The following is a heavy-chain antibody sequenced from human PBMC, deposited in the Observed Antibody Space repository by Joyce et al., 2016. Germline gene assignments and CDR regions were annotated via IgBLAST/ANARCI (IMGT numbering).Heavy chain of an antibody. CDR1: GYTFTSYG. D-gene: IGHD2-2*01. CDR2: IRAYNDNA. CDR3: ARDIAVVAAATSATYYYGMDV. J-gene: IGHJ6*02. V-gene: IGHV1-18*01. Sequence: QVQLVQSGAEVKKPGASVKVSCKASGYTFTSYGISWVRQAPGQGLEWMGWIRAYNDNANDAQNFQGRVTMTTDTSTSTAYMELRSLRSDDTAVYYCARDIAVVAAATSATYYYGMDVWGQGTTVTVSS.